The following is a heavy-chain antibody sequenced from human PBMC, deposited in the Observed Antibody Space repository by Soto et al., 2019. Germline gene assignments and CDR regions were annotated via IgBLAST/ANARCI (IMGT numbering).Heavy chain of an antibody. CDR2: IYYSGST. V-gene: IGHV4-31*03. Sequence: SETLSLTCTVSGGSISSGGYYWSWIRQHPGKGLEWIGYIYYSGSTYYNPSLKSRVTISVDTSKNQFSVRLNSVTASDTAVYYCAPLSVSLSGPYGIHVWGQGTTVTVSS. D-gene: IGHD2-15*01. J-gene: IGHJ6*02. CDR1: GGSISSGGYY. CDR3: APLSVSLSGPYGIHV.